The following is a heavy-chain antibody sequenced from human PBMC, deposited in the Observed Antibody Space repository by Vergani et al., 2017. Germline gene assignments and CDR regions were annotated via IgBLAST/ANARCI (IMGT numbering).Heavy chain of an antibody. V-gene: IGHV3-33*01. CDR2: IYYDGSEK. CDR3: VREGSYCGSTTCRNPSYVYYYHMDV. D-gene: IGHD2-21*01. Sequence: QVQLVESGGGVVQPGRSLRLSCTSSGFTFSTYAMHWVRQAPGKGLEWVAIIYYDGSEKYYADSVKGRFTISRDNSRNTLDLLMSSLRAEDTAIYYCVREGSYCGSTTCRNPSYVYYYHMDVWGEGTTVTVSS. CDR1: GFTFSTYA. J-gene: IGHJ6*03.